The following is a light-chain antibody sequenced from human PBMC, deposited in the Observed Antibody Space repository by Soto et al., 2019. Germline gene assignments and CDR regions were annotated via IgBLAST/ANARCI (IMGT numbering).Light chain of an antibody. CDR1: QGISSY. Sequence: AILITQSPSSFSASPGDRVTITCRASQGISSYLAWYQQKPGKAPKLLIYAASTLQSGVPSRFSGSGSGTDFTLTISCLQSEDFATYYCQQYYSYPLFGGGTKVDIK. CDR2: AAS. J-gene: IGKJ4*01. V-gene: IGKV1-8*01. CDR3: QQYYSYPL.